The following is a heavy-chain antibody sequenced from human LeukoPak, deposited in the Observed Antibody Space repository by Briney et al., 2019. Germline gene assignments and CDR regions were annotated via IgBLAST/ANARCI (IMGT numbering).Heavy chain of an antibody. CDR2: ISWNSGSI. V-gene: IGHV3-9*01. Sequence: GGFLRLSCAASGFTFDDYVMHWVRQAPGKGLEWVSGISWNSGSIGYADSVKGRFTISRDNAKNSLYLQMNSLRAEDTALYYCAKAHGYSSSWYGSWGQGTLVTVSS. CDR3: AKAHGYSSSWYGS. D-gene: IGHD6-13*01. CDR1: GFTFDDYV. J-gene: IGHJ5*02.